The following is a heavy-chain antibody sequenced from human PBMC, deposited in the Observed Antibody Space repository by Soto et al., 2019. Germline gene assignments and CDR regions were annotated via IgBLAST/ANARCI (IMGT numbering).Heavy chain of an antibody. CDR2: ISYDGSNK. D-gene: IGHD5-12*01. Sequence: GGSLRLSCAASGFTFSSYGMHWVRQAPGKGLEWVAVISYDGSNKYYADSVKGRFTISRDNSKNTLYLQMNSLRAEDTAVYYCEKLGGYDSGIDYWGQGTLVTVSS. J-gene: IGHJ4*02. V-gene: IGHV3-30*18. CDR1: GFTFSSYG. CDR3: EKLGGYDSGIDY.